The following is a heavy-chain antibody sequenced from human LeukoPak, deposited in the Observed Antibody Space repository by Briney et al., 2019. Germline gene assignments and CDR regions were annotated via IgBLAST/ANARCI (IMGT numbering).Heavy chain of an antibody. CDR1: GGSIRSSNSF. D-gene: IGHD5/OR15-5a*01. CDR3: AREHKLSVPTSSF. Sequence: SETLSLTCSVSGGSIRSSNSFWGWIRQPPGERLEWIATIYYNGNTYYNPSLKSRVTISVDTSKNQFSLKLSSVTAADTAVYYCAREHKLSVPTSSFWGQGTLVTVSS. J-gene: IGHJ4*02. CDR2: IYYNGNT. V-gene: IGHV4-39*07.